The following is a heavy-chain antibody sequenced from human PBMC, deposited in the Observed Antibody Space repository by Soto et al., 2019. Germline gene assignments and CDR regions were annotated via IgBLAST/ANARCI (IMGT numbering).Heavy chain of an antibody. CDR3: ARDFGGGSWTGAVDI. V-gene: IGHV3-33*01. Sequence: GGSLRLSCAASGFTFSSYGMHWVRQAPGKGLEWVAVIWYDGSNKYYADSVKGRFTISRDNSKNTLYLQMNSLRAEDTAVYYCARDFGGGSWTGAVDIWGQGTMVTVSS. CDR1: GFTFSSYG. J-gene: IGHJ3*02. CDR2: IWYDGSNK. D-gene: IGHD2-15*01.